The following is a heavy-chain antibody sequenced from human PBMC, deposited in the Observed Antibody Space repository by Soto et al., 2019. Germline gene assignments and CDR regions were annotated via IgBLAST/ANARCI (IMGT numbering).Heavy chain of an antibody. CDR2: IWYDGSNK. CDR1: GVTFSSYG. Sequence: YLILSCAASGVTFSSYGMHWVRQAPGKGLEWVAVIWYDGSNKYYADSVKGRFTISRDNSKNTLYLQMNSMRAEDKAVYYCARGDLRVVVSAFRPYHYY. V-gene: IGHV3-33*01. J-gene: IGHJ6*01. D-gene: IGHD2-2*01. CDR3: ARGDLRVVVSAFRPYHYY.